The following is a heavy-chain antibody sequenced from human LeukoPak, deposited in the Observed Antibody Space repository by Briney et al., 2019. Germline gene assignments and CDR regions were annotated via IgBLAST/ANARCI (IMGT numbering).Heavy chain of an antibody. V-gene: IGHV4-34*01. CDR2: INHSGST. D-gene: IGHD1-26*01. J-gene: IGHJ4*02. CDR1: GGSFSGYY. Sequence: PSETLSLTCAVYGGSFSGYYWSWLRQPPGKGLEGIGEINHSGSTNYNPSLRSRVTISVDTSKNQFSLKLSSVTAADTAVYYCARRQRAGATRRYYFDYWGQGTLVTVSS. CDR3: ARRQRAGATRRYYFDY.